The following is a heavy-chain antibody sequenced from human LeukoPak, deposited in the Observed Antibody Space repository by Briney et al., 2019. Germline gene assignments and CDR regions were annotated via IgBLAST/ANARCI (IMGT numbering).Heavy chain of an antibody. V-gene: IGHV1-69*13. CDR1: GGTFSSYA. J-gene: IGHJ4*02. CDR2: IIPIFGTA. CDR3: ARFCSSTSCFDYRLDY. Sequence: GASVTVSCKASGGTFSSYAISWVRQAPGQGLEWMGGIIPIFGTANYAQKFQGRVTITADESTSTAYMELSSLRSEDTAVYYCARFCSSTSCFDYRLDYWGQGTLVTVSS. D-gene: IGHD2-2*01.